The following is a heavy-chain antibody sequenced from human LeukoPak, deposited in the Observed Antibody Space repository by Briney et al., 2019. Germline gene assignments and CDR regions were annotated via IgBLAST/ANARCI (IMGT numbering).Heavy chain of an antibody. Sequence: PGGSLRLSCAASGFTFSSYWMSWVRQAPGKGLEWVANIKQDGSEKYYVDSVKGRFTFSRDNAKNSMYLQMNSLRAKDTAVYYCARGYYYDSRGYYPDHWGQGTLVTVSS. J-gene: IGHJ4*02. CDR3: ARGYYYDSRGYYPDH. D-gene: IGHD3-22*01. V-gene: IGHV3-7*01. CDR2: IKQDGSEK. CDR1: GFTFSSYW.